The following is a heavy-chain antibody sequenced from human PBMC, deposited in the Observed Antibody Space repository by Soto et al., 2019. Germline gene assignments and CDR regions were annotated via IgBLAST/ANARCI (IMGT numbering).Heavy chain of an antibody. V-gene: IGHV1-24*01. D-gene: IGHD3-16*01. J-gene: IGHJ6*02. Sequence: ALVKVSCKVSGYTLTELSMHWVRQAPGKGLEWMGGFDPEDGETIYAQKFQGRVTMTEDTSTDTAYMELSSLRSEDTAVYYCATEVLRLRELPTNYYYYSGMDVWGQGTTVTVSS. CDR1: GYTLTELS. CDR2: FDPEDGET. CDR3: ATEVLRLRELPTNYYYYSGMDV.